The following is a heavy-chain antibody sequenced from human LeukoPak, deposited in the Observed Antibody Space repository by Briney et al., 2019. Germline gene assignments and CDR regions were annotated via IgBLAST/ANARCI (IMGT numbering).Heavy chain of an antibody. CDR1: GGSFSDYY. Sequence: KPSETLSLTCTVSGGSFSDYYWTWIRQPPGKGLEWVGYSGSTNYNPSLKHRVTISTDTSKRHFYLTLSSVTADDTAVYYCARTRRHYYGSGKNLTPWPAGLDVWGQGTTVIVS. J-gene: IGHJ6*02. V-gene: IGHV4-59*01. CDR3: ARTRRHYYGSGKNLTPWPAGLDV. CDR2: YSGST. D-gene: IGHD3-10*01.